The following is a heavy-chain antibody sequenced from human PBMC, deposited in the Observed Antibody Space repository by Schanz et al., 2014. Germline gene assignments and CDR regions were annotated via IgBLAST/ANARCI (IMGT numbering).Heavy chain of an antibody. CDR1: GFTFSSYA. CDR2: IGNGGVTI. D-gene: IGHD3-10*01. V-gene: IGHV3-48*04. CDR3: ARIGGSVFDY. J-gene: IGHJ4*02. Sequence: EMQLLESGGGLIQPGGSLRLSCAASGFTFSSYAMSWVRQAPGKGLEWVSYIGNGGVTIYYADSVKGRFTISRDNSKNSLYLQMNSLRAEDTAVYYCARIGGSVFDYWAQGTLVTVSS.